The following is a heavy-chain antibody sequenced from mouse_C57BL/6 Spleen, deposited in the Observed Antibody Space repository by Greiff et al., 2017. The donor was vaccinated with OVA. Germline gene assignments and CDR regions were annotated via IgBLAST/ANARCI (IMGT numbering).Heavy chain of an antibody. CDR2: ISDGGSYT. CDR3: AREGVYRSFDY. J-gene: IGHJ2*01. Sequence: EVKLVESGGGLVKPGGSLKLSCAASGFTFSSYAMSWVRQTPEKRLEWVATISDGGSYTYYPDNVKGRFTISRDNAKNNLYLQMSHLKSEDTAMYYCAREGVYRSFDYWGQGTTLTVSS. V-gene: IGHV5-4*01. D-gene: IGHD1-3*01. CDR1: GFTFSSYA.